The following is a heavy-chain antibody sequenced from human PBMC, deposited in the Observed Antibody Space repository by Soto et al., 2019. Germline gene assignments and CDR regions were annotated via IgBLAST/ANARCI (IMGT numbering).Heavy chain of an antibody. CDR1: GGSISSSSYY. Sequence: PSETLSLTCTVSGGSISSSSYYWGWIRQPPGKGLEWIGSIYYSGSTYYNPSLKSRVTISVDTSKNQFSLKLSSVTAADTAVYYCARGSYYYDSSGYYIEYWGQGTLVTVSS. D-gene: IGHD3-22*01. CDR2: IYYSGST. J-gene: IGHJ4*02. V-gene: IGHV4-39*01. CDR3: ARGSYYYDSSGYYIEY.